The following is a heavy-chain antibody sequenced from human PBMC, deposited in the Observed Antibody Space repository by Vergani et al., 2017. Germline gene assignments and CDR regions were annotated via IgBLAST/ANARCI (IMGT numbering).Heavy chain of an antibody. CDR3: ARERFGLSNWFDP. J-gene: IGHJ5*02. V-gene: IGHV3-30-3*01. CDR2: ISYDGSNK. D-gene: IGHD3-10*01. Sequence: QVQLVESGGGVVQPGRSLRLSCAASGFTFSSYAMHWVRQAPGKGLEWVAVISYDGSNKYYADSVKGRFTISRDSSKNTLYLQMNSLRAEDTAVYYCARERFGLSNWFDPWGQGTLVTVSS. CDR1: GFTFSSYA.